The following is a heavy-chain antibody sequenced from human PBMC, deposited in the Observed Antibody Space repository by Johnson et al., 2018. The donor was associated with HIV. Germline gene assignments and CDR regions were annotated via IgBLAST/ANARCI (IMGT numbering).Heavy chain of an antibody. V-gene: IGHV3-9*01. CDR2: ISWNSGSI. CDR1: EFTFGSFT. Sequence: VQLVESGGGVVQPGRSLTLSCAASEFTFGSFTMHWVRQAPGKGLEWVSGISWNSGSIGYADSVKGRFTISRDNAKNSLYLQMNSLRAEDTALYYCAIGRGEFPRHAFDIWGQGTMVTVSS. J-gene: IGHJ3*02. D-gene: IGHD3-10*01. CDR3: AIGRGEFPRHAFDI.